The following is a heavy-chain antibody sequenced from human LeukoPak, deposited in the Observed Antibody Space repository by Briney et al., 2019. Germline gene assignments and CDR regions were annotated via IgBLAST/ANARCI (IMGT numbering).Heavy chain of an antibody. CDR2: IYYSGST. D-gene: IGHD2-8*01. CDR1: GDSISTSNSY. V-gene: IGHV4-61*05. CDR3: ARSLIRAFDI. J-gene: IGHJ3*02. Sequence: SETLSLTCTVSGDSISTSNSYWGWIRQPPGKGLEWIGYIYYSGSTNYNPSLKSRVTISVDTSKNQFSLKLSSVTAADTAVYYCARSLIRAFDIWGQGTMVTVSS.